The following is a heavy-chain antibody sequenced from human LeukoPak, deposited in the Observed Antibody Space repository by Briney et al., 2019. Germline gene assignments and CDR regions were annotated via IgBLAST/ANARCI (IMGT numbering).Heavy chain of an antibody. Sequence: GRSLRLSCAASGFTFSSYAMHWVRQAPGKGLEWVAVISYDGSNKYYADSVKGRFTISRDNSKNTLYLQMNSLRAEDTAVYYCARVLATMIVVAMGAFDIWGQGTMVTVSS. CDR2: ISYDGSNK. D-gene: IGHD3-22*01. J-gene: IGHJ3*02. CDR3: ARVLATMIVVAMGAFDI. V-gene: IGHV3-30-3*01. CDR1: GFTFSSYA.